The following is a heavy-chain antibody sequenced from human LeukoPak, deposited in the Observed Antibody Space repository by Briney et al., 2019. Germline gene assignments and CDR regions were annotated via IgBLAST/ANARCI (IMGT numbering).Heavy chain of an antibody. D-gene: IGHD2-8*01. CDR3: ARGLSNGDSRYNWFGP. CDR1: GFTFSSYE. V-gene: IGHV3-48*03. Sequence: GGSLRLSCAASGFTFSSYEMNWVRQAPGKGLEWVSYISSSGSTIYYADSVKGRFTISRDNAKNSLHLQMNSLRVEDTAVYYCARGLSNGDSRYNWFGPWGQGTLVTVSS. J-gene: IGHJ5*02. CDR2: ISSSGSTI.